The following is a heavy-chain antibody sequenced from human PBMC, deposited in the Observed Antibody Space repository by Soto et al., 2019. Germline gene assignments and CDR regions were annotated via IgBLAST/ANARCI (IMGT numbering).Heavy chain of an antibody. Sequence: HVQLVESGGGVVQPGRSLRLSCAASGFSLSNYFMHWVRQAPGKGLEWVAIISYDGSNKHYADSVKGRFTISRDNSKNTLYVHMNSLRAEDTAVYRCARGDNYYGMDVWGQGTTVTVSS. CDR2: ISYDGSNK. CDR1: GFSLSNYF. J-gene: IGHJ6*02. V-gene: IGHV3-30-3*01. CDR3: ARGDNYYGMDV. D-gene: IGHD2-15*01.